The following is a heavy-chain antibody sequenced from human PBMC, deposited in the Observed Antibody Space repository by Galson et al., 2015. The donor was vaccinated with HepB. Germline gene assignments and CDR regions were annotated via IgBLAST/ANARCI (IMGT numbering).Heavy chain of an antibody. Sequence: SLRLSCAVSGFIFRTYSMNWVRQAPGKGLEWVSAISSSSTYIYYADSVRGRFTIFRDNAKNSLYLQMNSLRADDTAVYYCARDDGDGTDYWGQGTLVTVSS. CDR2: ISSSSTYI. CDR1: GFIFRTYS. CDR3: ARDDGDGTDY. J-gene: IGHJ4*02. D-gene: IGHD5-24*01. V-gene: IGHV3-21*01.